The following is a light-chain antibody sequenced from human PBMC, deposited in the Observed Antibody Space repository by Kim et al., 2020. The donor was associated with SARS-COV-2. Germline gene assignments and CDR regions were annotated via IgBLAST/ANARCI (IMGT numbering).Light chain of an antibody. CDR1: SGSIASNY. J-gene: IGLJ2*01. CDR3: QSFDTTNVV. V-gene: IGLV6-57*03. CDR2: EDD. Sequence: GKTVSISCTRSSGSIASNYVQWYQQRPGSVPTTVIYEDDRRPSGVPDRFSASIDSSSNSASLTISGLHTEDEADYYCQSFDTTNVVFGGGTQLTVL.